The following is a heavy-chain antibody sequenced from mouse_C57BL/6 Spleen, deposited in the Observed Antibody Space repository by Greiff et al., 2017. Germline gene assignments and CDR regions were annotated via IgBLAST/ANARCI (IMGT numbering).Heavy chain of an antibody. CDR2: IWSGGST. Sequence: QVQLQQSGPGLVQPSQSLSITCTVSGFSLTSYGVHWVRQPPGKGLEWLGVIWSGGSTDYNAAFISRLSISKDNSKSQVFFKMNSLQADDTAIYYCAKNDGYYVYYYAMDYWGQGTSVTVSS. J-gene: IGHJ4*01. D-gene: IGHD2-3*01. CDR1: GFSLTSYG. V-gene: IGHV2-4*01. CDR3: AKNDGYYVYYYAMDY.